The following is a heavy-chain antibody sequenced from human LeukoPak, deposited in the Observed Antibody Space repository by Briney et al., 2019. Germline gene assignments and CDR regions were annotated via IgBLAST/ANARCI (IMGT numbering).Heavy chain of an antibody. Sequence: GGSLRLSCAASGFTFSSYEIHWVRQAPGKGLEWLSYISSSGSTIKYADSVKGRFTISRGNAKNSLYLQMNSLRAEDTAVYYCARFADSSGYYSSSYFDYWGQGTLVTVSS. J-gene: IGHJ4*02. V-gene: IGHV3-48*03. CDR3: ARFADSSGYYSSSYFDY. D-gene: IGHD3-22*01. CDR1: GFTFSSYE. CDR2: ISSSGSTI.